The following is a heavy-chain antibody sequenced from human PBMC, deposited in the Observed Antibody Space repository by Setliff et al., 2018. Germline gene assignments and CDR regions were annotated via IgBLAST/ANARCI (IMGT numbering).Heavy chain of an antibody. CDR2: ISGSAGSI. CDR3: ARTCSGSGCYAGLES. J-gene: IGHJ4*02. D-gene: IGHD2-15*01. Sequence: GSLRLSCAASGFTFTSYWMHWVRQAPGKGLVWVSTISGSAGSIHLADSVKGRFTISRDNSKNTLYLQMNSLRPEDTAVYYCARTCSGSGCYAGLESWGQGTPVTVSS. V-gene: IGHV3-23*01. CDR1: GFTFTSYW.